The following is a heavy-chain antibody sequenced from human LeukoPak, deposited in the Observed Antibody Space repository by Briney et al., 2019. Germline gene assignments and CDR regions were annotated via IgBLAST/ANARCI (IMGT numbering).Heavy chain of an antibody. V-gene: IGHV4-39*01. D-gene: IGHD1-26*01. J-gene: IGHJ5*02. CDR1: GGSITNYSYF. Sequence: SETLSLTCTVFGGSITNYSYFWGWIRQPPGKGLEWIGTIYYTGSTYYNPSLKSRVTISVDTSKHQFSLKLSSVTAADTAVYYCARQTGSSQIVGATTHFDPWGQGTLVTVSS. CDR2: IYYTGST. CDR3: ARQTGSSQIVGATTHFDP.